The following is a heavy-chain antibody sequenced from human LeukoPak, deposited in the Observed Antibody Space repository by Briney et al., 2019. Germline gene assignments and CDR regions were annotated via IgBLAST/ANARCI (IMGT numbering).Heavy chain of an antibody. CDR2: IDTTGST. CDR3: ARHISSSSFWFDP. D-gene: IGHD6-6*01. Sequence: TLSLTCTVAGGSISSGSYYWSWIRQPAGKELEWIGRIDTTGSTNYSPSLKSRVTISVDTSKNQFSLKLSSVTAADTAIYYCARHISSSSFWFDPWGQGTLVTVSS. CDR1: GGSISSGSYY. V-gene: IGHV4-61*02. J-gene: IGHJ5*02.